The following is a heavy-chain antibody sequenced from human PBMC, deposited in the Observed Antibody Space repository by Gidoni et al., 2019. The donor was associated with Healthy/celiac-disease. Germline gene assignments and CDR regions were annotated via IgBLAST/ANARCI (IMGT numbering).Heavy chain of an antibody. D-gene: IGHD3-16*02. CDR3: ARGLYDYVWGSYRRKQGYYMDV. CDR2: IIPIFGTA. Sequence: QVQLVQSGAEVKKPGSSVKVSCKASGGTFSSYAISWVRQAPGQGLEWMGGIIPIFGTANYAQKFQGRVTITADESTSTAYMELSSLRSEDTAVYYCARGLYDYVWGSYRRKQGYYMDVWGKGTTVTVSS. J-gene: IGHJ6*03. V-gene: IGHV1-69*01. CDR1: GGTFSSYA.